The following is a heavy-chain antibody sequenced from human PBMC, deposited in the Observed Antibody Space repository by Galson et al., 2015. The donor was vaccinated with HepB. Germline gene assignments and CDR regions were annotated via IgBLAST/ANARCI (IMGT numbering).Heavy chain of an antibody. CDR3: TKDVFYDSSGNGYFDC. V-gene: IGHV3-9*01. CDR1: GFTFDDYA. CDR2: ISWNSGSI. Sequence: SLRLSCAASGFTFDDYAMHWVRQAPGKGLEWVSGISWNSGSIGYADSVRGRFTISRDNAKNSLYLQMSSLRAEDTALYFCTKDVFYDSSGNGYFDCWGQGTLVTVSS. D-gene: IGHD3-22*01. J-gene: IGHJ4*02.